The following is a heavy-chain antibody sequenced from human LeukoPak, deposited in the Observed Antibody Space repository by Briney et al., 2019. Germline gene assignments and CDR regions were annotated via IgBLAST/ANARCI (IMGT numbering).Heavy chain of an antibody. CDR1: GGSISSYY. J-gene: IGHJ4*02. CDR3: ARTLTVTTGDY. Sequence: SETLSLTCTVSGGSISSYYWRWVRQPPGKGLEWIGEINHSGSTNYNPSLKSRFTISVDTSNNQFSLKLSSVTAADTAVYYCARTLTVTTGDYWGQGTLVTVSS. D-gene: IGHD4-17*01. V-gene: IGHV4-34*01. CDR2: INHSGST.